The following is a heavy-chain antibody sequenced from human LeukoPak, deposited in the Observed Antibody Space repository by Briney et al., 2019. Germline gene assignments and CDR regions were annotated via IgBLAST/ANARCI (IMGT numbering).Heavy chain of an antibody. V-gene: IGHV3-21*01. CDR2: ISNSGSYI. J-gene: IGHJ4*02. CDR1: GFTFSSFR. Sequence: GGSLRLSCAASGFTFSSFRMNWVRQAPGKGLEWVSSISNSGSYIYYADSVKGRFSIFRDNAKNSLFLQMNSLRAEDTGVYYCARASIRDGPYYFDYWGQGTLVTVSS. D-gene: IGHD2-8*01. CDR3: ARASIRDGPYYFDY.